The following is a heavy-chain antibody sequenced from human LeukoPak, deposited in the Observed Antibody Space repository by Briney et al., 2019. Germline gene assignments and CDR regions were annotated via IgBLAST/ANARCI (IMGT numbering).Heavy chain of an antibody. J-gene: IGHJ4*02. V-gene: IGHV3-53*01. D-gene: IGHD1-26*01. CDR3: ARGSREWELLD. Sequence: GGSLRLSCAASGFTVSSNYMSWVRQAPGKGLEWVSVIYSGGSTYYADSVKGRFTISRDNSKNTLYLQMNSLRAEDTAVYYCARGSREWELLDWGQGTLVTVSS. CDR1: GFTVSSNY. CDR2: IYSGGST.